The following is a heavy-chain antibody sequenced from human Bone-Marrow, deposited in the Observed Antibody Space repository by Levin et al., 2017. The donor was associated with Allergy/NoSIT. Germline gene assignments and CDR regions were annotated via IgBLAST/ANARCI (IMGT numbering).Heavy chain of an antibody. V-gene: IGHV2-70*12. CDR2: INWDDDK. J-gene: IGHJ3*02. CDR3: AQSYYDSSGYYDTFDM. Sequence: SGPTLVKPTQTLTLTCTFSGFSLSTRGMCVSWIRQPPGKALEWLALINWDDDKYFTTSLKTRLTISKDTSKNQVVLTMTNMDRVDTATYYCAQSYYDSSGYYDTFDMWGQGTMVTVSS. D-gene: IGHD3-22*01. CDR1: GFSLSTRGMC.